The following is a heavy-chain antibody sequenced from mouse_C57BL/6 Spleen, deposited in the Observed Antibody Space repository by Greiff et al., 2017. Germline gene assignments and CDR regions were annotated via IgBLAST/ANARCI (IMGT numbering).Heavy chain of an antibody. V-gene: IGHV2-2*01. CDR2: IWSGGST. CDR3: ASPYYYGSSLSY. J-gene: IGHJ3*01. CDR1: GFSLTRYG. Sequence: VQRVESGPGLVQPSQSLSITCTVSGFSLTRYGVHWVRQSPGKGLEWLGVIWSGGSTDYNAAFISRLSISKDNSKSQVFFKMNSLQADDTAIYYCASPYYYGSSLSYWGQGTLVTVSA. D-gene: IGHD1-1*01.